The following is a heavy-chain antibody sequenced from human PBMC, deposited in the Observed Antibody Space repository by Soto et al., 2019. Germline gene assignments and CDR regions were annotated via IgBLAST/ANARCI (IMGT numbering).Heavy chain of an antibody. D-gene: IGHD3-3*01. CDR3: TTGVYDFWSGYFDY. J-gene: IGHJ4*02. CDR2: IKSKTDGGTT. Sequence: EVQLVESGGGLVKPGGSVRLSCAASGFTFSNAWMSWVRQAPGKGLEWVGRIKSKTDGGTTDYAAPVKGRFTISRDDSKNTLYLQMNSLKTEDTAVYYCTTGVYDFWSGYFDYWGQVTLVTVSS. V-gene: IGHV3-15*01. CDR1: GFTFSNAW.